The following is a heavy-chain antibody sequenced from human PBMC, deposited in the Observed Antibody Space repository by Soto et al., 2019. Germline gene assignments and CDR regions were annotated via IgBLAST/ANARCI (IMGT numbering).Heavy chain of an antibody. CDR1: GGSISSYY. CDR3: AREGATGLFDY. Sequence: SETLSLTRTVSGGSISSYYWSWIRQPPGKGLEWIGYIYYSGSTNYNPSLKSRVTISVDTSKNQLSLKLSSVTAADTAVYYCAREGATGLFDYWGQGTLVTVSS. J-gene: IGHJ4*02. CDR2: IYYSGST. D-gene: IGHD1-26*01. V-gene: IGHV4-59*01.